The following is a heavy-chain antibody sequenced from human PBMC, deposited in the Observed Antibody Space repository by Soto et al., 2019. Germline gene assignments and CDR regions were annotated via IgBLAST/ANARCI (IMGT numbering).Heavy chain of an antibody. CDR3: ARAGYYYDSSGYYHGAFDI. CDR1: GGSISSGGYY. V-gene: IGHV4-31*03. D-gene: IGHD3-22*01. CDR2: IYYSGST. Sequence: QVQLQESGPGLVKPSQTLSLTCTVSGGSISSGGYYWSWIRQHPGKGLEWIGYIYYSGSTYYNPSLKSRVTISVDTSKNQFSLKLSSVTAADTAVYYCARAGYYYDSSGYYHGAFDIWGQGTMVTVSS. J-gene: IGHJ3*02.